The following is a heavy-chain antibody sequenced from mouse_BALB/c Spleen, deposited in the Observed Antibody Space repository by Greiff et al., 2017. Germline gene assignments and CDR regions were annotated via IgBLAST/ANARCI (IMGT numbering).Heavy chain of an antibody. Sequence: EVQLQESGAELVRPGALVKLSCKASGFNIKDTYMHWVKQRPEQGLEWIGRIYPANGNTKYDPKFQGKATITADTSSNTAYLQLSSLTSEDTAVYYCARGYGFFAYWGQGTLVTVSA. D-gene: IGHD1-2*01. CDR1: GFNIKDTY. V-gene: IGHV14-3*02. J-gene: IGHJ3*01. CDR2: IYPANGNT. CDR3: ARGYGFFAY.